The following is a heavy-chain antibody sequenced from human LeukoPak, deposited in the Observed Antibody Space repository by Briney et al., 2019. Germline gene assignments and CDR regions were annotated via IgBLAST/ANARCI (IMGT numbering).Heavy chain of an antibody. V-gene: IGHV1-46*01. D-gene: IGHD4-23*01. CDR3: ARSQGGNTLWFDP. Sequence: ASVKVSCKASGYTFTSCYMHWVRQAPGQGLEWMGIINTSGGSTTYAQKFQGRVSMTRDTSTSTVYLEVSSLRSEDTAVYYCARSQGGNTLWFDPWGQGTLVTVSS. CDR2: INTSGGST. CDR1: GYTFTSCY. J-gene: IGHJ5*02.